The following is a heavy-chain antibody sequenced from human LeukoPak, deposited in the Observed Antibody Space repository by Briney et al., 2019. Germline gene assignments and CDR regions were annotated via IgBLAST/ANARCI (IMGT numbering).Heavy chain of an antibody. CDR3: ARGGVTTMTLRDLWLDY. V-gene: IGHV3-23*01. Sequence: GGSLRLSCAASGFTFISNAMSWVRQAPGKGLEWVSAISGGGGITYYADSVKGRFTISRDNSKSTLYLQMNSLKAEDTAVYYCARGGVTTMTLRDLWLDYWGQGTLVTVSS. J-gene: IGHJ4*02. CDR1: GFTFISNA. CDR2: ISGGGGIT. D-gene: IGHD4-17*01.